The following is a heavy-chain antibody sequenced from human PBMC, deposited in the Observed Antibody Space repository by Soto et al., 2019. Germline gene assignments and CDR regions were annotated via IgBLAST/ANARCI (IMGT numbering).Heavy chain of an antibody. Sequence: SENLSLTCTVSGGSISSSSYYWGWIRQPPGKGLEWIGSIYYSGSTYYNPSLKSRVTISVDTSKNQFSLKLSSVTAADTAVYYCAPLGEYYYGSGSYPSTDVWGKGTTVNVSS. V-gene: IGHV4-39*01. CDR3: APLGEYYYGSGSYPSTDV. CDR1: GGSISSSSYY. CDR2: IYYSGST. J-gene: IGHJ6*04. D-gene: IGHD3-10*01.